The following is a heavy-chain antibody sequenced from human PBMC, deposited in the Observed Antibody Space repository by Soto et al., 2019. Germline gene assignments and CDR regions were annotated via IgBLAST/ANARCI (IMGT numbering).Heavy chain of an antibody. J-gene: IGHJ6*03. D-gene: IGHD2-21*01. V-gene: IGHV4-34*01. CDR3: ARGGISHWAYFDYMDV. Sequence: QVQLQQWGAGLLKPSETLSLTCVVSGGSLSDYFWSWIRQPPGMALEWIGEINHLGSSNYNPSLKSRVTMSVDTSKNQFSLTLTSVTAADTATYYCARGGISHWAYFDYMDVGDRGTTVTVSS. CDR1: GGSLSDYF. CDR2: INHLGSS.